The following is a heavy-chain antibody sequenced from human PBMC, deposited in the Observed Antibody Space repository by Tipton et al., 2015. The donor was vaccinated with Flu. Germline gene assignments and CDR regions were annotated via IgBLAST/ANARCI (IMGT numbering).Heavy chain of an antibody. D-gene: IGHD3-10*01. V-gene: IGHV1-18*01. CDR2: ISTYNGHT. Sequence: QLVQSGAEVQKPGASVKVSCKSSGYTFTSYGISWVRQAPGQGLEWMGWISTYNGHTNYEQNFQGRVTMTTDTSTTTVYMDLMSLRSDDTAVYLCARDRGTHPDTFDVWGQGTMVTVSS. CDR3: ARDRGTHPDTFDV. J-gene: IGHJ3*01. CDR1: GYTFTSYG.